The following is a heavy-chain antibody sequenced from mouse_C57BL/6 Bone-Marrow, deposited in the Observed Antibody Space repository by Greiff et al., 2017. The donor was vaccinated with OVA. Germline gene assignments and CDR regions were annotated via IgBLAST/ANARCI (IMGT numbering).Heavy chain of an antibody. Sequence: QVQLKESGPGLVQPSQSLSITCTVSGFSLTSYGVHWVRQSPGKGLEWLGVIWSGGSTDYNAAFISRLSISKDNSKSQVLFKMNSLQADDTAIYYCASLYYGNYGWYFDVWGTGTTVTVSS. D-gene: IGHD2-1*01. CDR1: GFSLTSYG. J-gene: IGHJ1*03. CDR3: ASLYYGNYGWYFDV. CDR2: IWSGGST. V-gene: IGHV2-2*01.